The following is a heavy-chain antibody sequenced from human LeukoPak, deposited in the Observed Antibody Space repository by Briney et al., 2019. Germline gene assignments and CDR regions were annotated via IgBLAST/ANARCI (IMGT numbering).Heavy chain of an antibody. D-gene: IGHD2-21*02. CDR1: GGTFSSYA. CDR3: ARDSVVTAILNYYYYGMDV. V-gene: IGHV1-69*04. J-gene: IGHJ6*02. Sequence: SVKVSCEASGGTFSSYAISWVRQAPGQGLEWMGRIIPILGIANYAQKFQGRVTITADKSTSTAYMELSSLRSEDTAVYYCARDSVVTAILNYYYYGMDVWGQGTTVTVSS. CDR2: IIPILGIA.